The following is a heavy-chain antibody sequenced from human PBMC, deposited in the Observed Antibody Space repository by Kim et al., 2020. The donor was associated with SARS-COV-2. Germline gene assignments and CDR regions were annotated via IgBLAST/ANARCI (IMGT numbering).Heavy chain of an antibody. J-gene: IGHJ4*02. Sequence: DSVRGRSPIPRDNPKNTLYLQMNSLSAEDTAVYYCAREAVAADPPSYFDSWGQGTLVTVSS. CDR3: AREAVAADPPSYFDS. D-gene: IGHD6-19*01. V-gene: IGHV3-53*01.